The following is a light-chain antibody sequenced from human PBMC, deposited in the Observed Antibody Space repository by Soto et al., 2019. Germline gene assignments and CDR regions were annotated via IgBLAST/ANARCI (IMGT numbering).Light chain of an antibody. V-gene: IGKV1-9*01. CDR2: AAS. J-gene: IGKJ4*01. Sequence: QLTQSPSSLSASVGDRVTISCRASQGISSSLAWYQQKSAKAPRLLIYAASPLQNGVPSRFSGSGSGTVFTLTISSLQPEDFATYYCQQIVISPLTFGGGTKVEI. CDR3: QQIVISPLT. CDR1: QGISSS.